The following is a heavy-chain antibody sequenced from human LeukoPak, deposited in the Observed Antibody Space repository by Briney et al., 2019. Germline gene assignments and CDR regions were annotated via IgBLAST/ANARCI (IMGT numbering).Heavy chain of an antibody. V-gene: IGHV1-69*05. CDR3: ARDPIRLGELSPYFDY. D-gene: IGHD3-16*02. J-gene: IGHJ4*02. CDR2: IIPISGTA. Sequence: SVKVSCKASGGTFSSYAISWVRQAPGQGLEWMGRIIPISGTANYAQKFQGRVTITTDESTSTAYMELSSLGSEDTAVYYCARDPIRLGELSPYFDYWGQGTLVTVSS. CDR1: GGTFSSYA.